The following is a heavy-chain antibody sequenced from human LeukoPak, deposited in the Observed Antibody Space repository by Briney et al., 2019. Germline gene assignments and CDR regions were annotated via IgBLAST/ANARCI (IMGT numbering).Heavy chain of an antibody. CDR3: ARVPVAGTYYYYYGMDV. Sequence: SETLSLTCAVYGGSFSGYYWSWIRQPPGKGLEWIGEIYHSGSTNYNPSLKSRVTISVDKSKNQFSLKLSSVTAADTAVYYCARVPVAGTYYYYYGMDVWGQGTTVTVSS. CDR2: IYHSGST. D-gene: IGHD6-19*01. CDR1: GGSFSGYY. V-gene: IGHV4-34*01. J-gene: IGHJ6*02.